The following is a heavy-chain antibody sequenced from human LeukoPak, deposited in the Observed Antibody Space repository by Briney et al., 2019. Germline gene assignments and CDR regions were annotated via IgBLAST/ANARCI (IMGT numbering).Heavy chain of an antibody. V-gene: IGHV4-38-2*02. CDR2: IYHSGST. J-gene: IGHJ4*02. Sequence: SETLSLTCTVSGYSISSGYYWGWIRQPPGKGLEWIGSIYHSGSTYYNPSLKSRVTISVDTSKNQFSLKLSSVTAADTAVYYRARDLRPGDYWGQGTLVTVSS. CDR1: GYSISSGYY. D-gene: IGHD3-16*01. CDR3: ARDLRPGDY.